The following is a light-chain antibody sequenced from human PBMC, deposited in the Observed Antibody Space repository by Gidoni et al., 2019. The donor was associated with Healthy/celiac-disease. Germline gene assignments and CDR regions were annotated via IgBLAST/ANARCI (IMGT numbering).Light chain of an antibody. V-gene: IGKV1-6*01. J-gene: IGKJ2*01. CDR3: LQDYNYPRT. CDR2: AAS. Sequence: AIKLTPSPSPLSASVGDRVTITCRASQGIRNDLGWYQQKPGKAPKLLIYAASSLQSGVPSRFSGSGSGTDFTLTISSLQPEDFATYYCLQDYNYPRTFGQGTKLEIK. CDR1: QGIRND.